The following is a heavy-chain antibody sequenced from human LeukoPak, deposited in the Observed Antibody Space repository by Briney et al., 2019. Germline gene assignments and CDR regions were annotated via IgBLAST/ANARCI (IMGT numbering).Heavy chain of an antibody. V-gene: IGHV3-64*01. J-gene: IGHJ5*02. D-gene: IGHD2-8*01. Sequence: PGGSLRLSCAASGFTFSKYAMSWVRQAPGKGLEYVAAISGNGDSTYYANSVKGRFTISRDNSKNTLYLQMGSLRPEDMAVYYCAREVYAGNWFDPWGQGTLVTVSS. CDR3: AREVYAGNWFDP. CDR1: GFTFSKYA. CDR2: ISGNGDST.